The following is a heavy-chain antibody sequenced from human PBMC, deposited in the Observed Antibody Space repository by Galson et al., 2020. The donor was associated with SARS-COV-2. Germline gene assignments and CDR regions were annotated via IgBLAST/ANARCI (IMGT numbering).Heavy chain of an antibody. V-gene: IGHV3-23*01. D-gene: IGHD3-16*01. CDR3: AKGGGASYYYYMDV. CDR1: GFTFSSYV. CDR2: ITGSGTNT. Sequence: GGSLRLSCAASGFTFSSYVMNWVSQAPGKGLEWISSITGSGTNTHYADSVKGRFTFSRDNSKSTVYLQMNSLRAEDTAIYYCAKGGGASYYYYMDVWGEGTTVTVS. J-gene: IGHJ6*03.